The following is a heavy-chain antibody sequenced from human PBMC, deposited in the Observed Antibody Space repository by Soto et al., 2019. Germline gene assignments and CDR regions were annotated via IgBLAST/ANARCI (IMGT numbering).Heavy chain of an antibody. CDR1: GFTFSSYA. D-gene: IGHD2-15*01. CDR3: AKVPAVRYCSGGSCYFDY. CDR2: ISGSGGST. Sequence: GGSLRLSCAASGFTFSSYAMSWVRQAPGKGLEWVSAISGSGGSTYYADSVKGRFTISRDNSKNTLYLQMNSRRAENRAVYYCAKVPAVRYCSGGSCYFDYWGQGTLVTVSS. J-gene: IGHJ4*02. V-gene: IGHV3-23*01.